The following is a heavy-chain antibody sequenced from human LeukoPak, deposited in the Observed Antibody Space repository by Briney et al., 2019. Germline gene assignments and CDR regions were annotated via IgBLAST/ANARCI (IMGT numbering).Heavy chain of an antibody. Sequence: PGGSLRLSCAASGFTSSSYWMHWVRQGPGKGLVWVSRIDTDGSSTSYADSVKGRFTISRDNAKNTLYLQMNSLRAEDTAVYYCARDDGIAAAGRSWGQGTLVTASS. CDR3: ARDDGIAAAGRS. J-gene: IGHJ4*02. V-gene: IGHV3-74*01. D-gene: IGHD6-13*01. CDR2: IDTDGSST. CDR1: GFTSSSYW.